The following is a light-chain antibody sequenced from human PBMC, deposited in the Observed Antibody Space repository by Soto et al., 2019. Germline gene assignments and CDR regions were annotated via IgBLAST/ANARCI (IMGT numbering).Light chain of an antibody. Sequence: DIVMTQSPDSLAVSLGERATINCKSSQNVLYSSNNKNYLAWYQQKPGQPPKLLIYWASTRESGVPDRFSGSGSGTDFTLTISSLQAEDVAVYYCQQYHTAPQSFGQGTKVEIK. CDR2: WAS. J-gene: IGKJ1*01. CDR3: QQYHTAPQS. CDR1: QNVLYSSNNKNY. V-gene: IGKV4-1*01.